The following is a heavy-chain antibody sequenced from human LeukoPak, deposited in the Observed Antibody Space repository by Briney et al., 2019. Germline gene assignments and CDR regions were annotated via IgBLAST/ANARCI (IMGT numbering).Heavy chain of an antibody. CDR1: GYTFTGYY. V-gene: IGHV1-2*02. Sequence: ASVKVSCTASGYTFTGYYMNWVRQAPGQGLEWMGWINPNSGGTNYAQKFQGRVTMTRDRSISTAYMELSRLRSDDTAVYDCARGGYSYVFDYWGQGTLVTVSS. J-gene: IGHJ4*02. CDR3: ARGGYSYVFDY. D-gene: IGHD5-18*01. CDR2: INPNSGGT.